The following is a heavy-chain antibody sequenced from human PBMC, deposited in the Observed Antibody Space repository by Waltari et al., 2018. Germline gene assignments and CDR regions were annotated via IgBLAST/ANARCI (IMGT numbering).Heavy chain of an antibody. D-gene: IGHD3-10*01. CDR3: VRRGEGTMVYNDAFDF. J-gene: IGHJ3*01. V-gene: IGHV4-4*02. CDR2: GYDGGNT. CDR1: GGSVNSREW. Sequence: VQLQESGPGLVKPSGTLSLICSVSGGSVNSREWWTWVRQPPGRGLEWIGEGYDGGNTNYNPSLKSRVTISVAKTKNQFSLKLTSVTAADTAVYYCVRRGEGTMVYNDAFDFWGLGTKVTVSS.